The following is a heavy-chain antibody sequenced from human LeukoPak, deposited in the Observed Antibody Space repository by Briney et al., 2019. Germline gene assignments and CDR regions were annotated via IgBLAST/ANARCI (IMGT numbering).Heavy chain of an antibody. Sequence: GGSQRLSCAASGFTFSNAWMSWVRQAPGKGLEWVGRIKSKTDGGTTDYAAPVKGRFTISRDDSKNTLYLQMNSLKTEDTAVYYCTTDLAYCGGDCYYYWGQGTLVTVSS. J-gene: IGHJ4*02. D-gene: IGHD2-21*02. CDR1: GFTFSNAW. CDR3: TTDLAYCGGDCYYY. V-gene: IGHV3-15*01. CDR2: IKSKTDGGTT.